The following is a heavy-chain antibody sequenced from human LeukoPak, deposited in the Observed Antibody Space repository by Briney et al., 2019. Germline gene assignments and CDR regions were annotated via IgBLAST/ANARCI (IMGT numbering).Heavy chain of an antibody. CDR3: ARAEIGYCSSTSCYMSWFDP. Sequence: GRSLRLSCAASGFTFSSYAMHWVRQAPGKGLEWVAVISYDGSNKYYADPVKGRFTISRDNSKNTLYLQMNSLRAEDTAVYYCARAEIGYCSSTSCYMSWFDPWGQGTLVTVSS. CDR2: ISYDGSNK. D-gene: IGHD2-2*02. J-gene: IGHJ5*02. CDR1: GFTFSSYA. V-gene: IGHV3-30-3*01.